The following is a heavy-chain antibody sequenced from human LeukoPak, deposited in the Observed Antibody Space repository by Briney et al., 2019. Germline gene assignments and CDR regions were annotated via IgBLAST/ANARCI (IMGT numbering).Heavy chain of an antibody. CDR1: GFIFNTYW. CDR2: INRDGSTE. J-gene: IGHJ6*03. CDR3: ASSMLVHYYYMDV. Sequence: PGGALRLSCEASGFIFNTYWMTWVRQAPGKGLEWVANINRDGSTEHYVDSVKGRFTISRDNAKNSLSLQMNSLRTEDTAVYYCASSMLVHYYYMDVWGKGTTVAVSS. V-gene: IGHV3-7*01. D-gene: IGHD2-8*01.